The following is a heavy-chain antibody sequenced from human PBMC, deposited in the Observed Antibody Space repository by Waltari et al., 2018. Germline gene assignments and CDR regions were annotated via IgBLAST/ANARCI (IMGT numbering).Heavy chain of an antibody. V-gene: IGHV5-51*01. CDR2: IYPDDSDT. Sequence: EVQLVQSGAEVKKPGESLKISCKGSGYRFNNYWIAWVRQMPGKGLEWMGIIYPDDSDTIYSPSLQGQVTISADKSTNTAYLQWSSLKASDTAIYFCARQEGGPDYWGQGTLVTVSS. D-gene: IGHD1-26*01. CDR3: ARQEGGPDY. J-gene: IGHJ4*02. CDR1: GYRFNNYW.